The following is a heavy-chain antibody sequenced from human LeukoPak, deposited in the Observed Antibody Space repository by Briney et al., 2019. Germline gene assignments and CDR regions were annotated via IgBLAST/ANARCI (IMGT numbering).Heavy chain of an antibody. Sequence: SETLSLTCTVSGGSISSGSYYWSWIRQPAGKGLGWIGRIYTSGSTNYNPSLKSRVTISVDTSKNQFSLKLSSVTAADTAVYYCARDSRRLNWFDPWGQGTLVTVSS. CDR1: GGSISSGSYY. J-gene: IGHJ5*02. CDR2: IYTSGST. D-gene: IGHD6-13*01. CDR3: ARDSRRLNWFDP. V-gene: IGHV4-61*02.